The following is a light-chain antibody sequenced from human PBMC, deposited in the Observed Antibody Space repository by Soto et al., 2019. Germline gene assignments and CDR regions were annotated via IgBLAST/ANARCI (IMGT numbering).Light chain of an antibody. CDR3: SASSDIDTKA. CDR2: EVN. Sequence: QSALAQPASVSGSPGQSITISCGGTSSDVGAYIYVSWYQQFPGKAPKLILYEVNNRPSGVSNRFSGSKSGTTASLTISGLQPEDEADYYCSASSDIDTKAFGTGTKVTVL. CDR1: SSDVGAYIY. J-gene: IGLJ1*01. V-gene: IGLV2-14*03.